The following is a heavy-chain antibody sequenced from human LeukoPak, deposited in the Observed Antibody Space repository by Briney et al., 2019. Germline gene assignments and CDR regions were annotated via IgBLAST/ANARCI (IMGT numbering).Heavy chain of an antibody. V-gene: IGHV1-18*01. CDR3: ARDGRIAVAGILYY. CDR1: GYTFTSYG. D-gene: IGHD6-19*01. CDR2: ISAYNDNT. J-gene: IGHJ4*02. Sequence: ASVKVSCKASGYTFTSYGISWVRQAPGQGLEWMGWISAYNDNTNYAQKLQGRVTMTTDTSTRTAYMELRSLRSDDTAVYYCARDGRIAVAGILYYWGQGTLVTVSS.